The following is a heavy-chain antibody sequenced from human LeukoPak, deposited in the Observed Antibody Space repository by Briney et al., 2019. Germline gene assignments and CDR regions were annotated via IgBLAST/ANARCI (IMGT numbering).Heavy chain of an antibody. CDR2: IIPIFGTA. CDR1: GGIFSSYA. D-gene: IGHD6-19*01. Sequence: SVKVSCKASGGIFSSYAISWVRQAPGQGLEWMGGIIPIFGTANYAQKFQGRVTITADESTSTAYMELSSLRSEDTAVYYCARGGRIAVAGCDYWGQGTLVTVSS. J-gene: IGHJ4*02. CDR3: ARGGRIAVAGCDY. V-gene: IGHV1-69*13.